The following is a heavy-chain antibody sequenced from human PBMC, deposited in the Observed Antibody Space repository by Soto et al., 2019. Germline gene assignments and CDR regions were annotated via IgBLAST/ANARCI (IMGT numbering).Heavy chain of an antibody. CDR2: ISAYNGNT. CDR1: GYTFTSYG. J-gene: IGHJ5*02. Sequence: ASVKVSCKASGYTFTSYGISWVRQAPGQGLEWMGWISAYNGNTNYAQKLQGRVTMTTDTSTSTAYMELRSLRSDDTAVYYCARDFFVVVPAAIGKRGSWFDPWGQGTLVTVSS. V-gene: IGHV1-18*01. D-gene: IGHD2-2*01. CDR3: ARDFFVVVPAAIGKRGSWFDP.